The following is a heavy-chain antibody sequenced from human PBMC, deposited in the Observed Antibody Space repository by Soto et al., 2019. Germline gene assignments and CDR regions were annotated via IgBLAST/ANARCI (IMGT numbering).Heavy chain of an antibody. Sequence: LGLSCAASGFTLRNYEMNWVRQAPGKGLEWISKISGSNNNIYYAGSVRGRFTISRDNAKNSLYLQMNSLRAEDTAIYYCASERLCGADCYFFDNWGQGAQVTVSS. CDR3: ASERLCGADCYFFDN. CDR2: ISGSNNNI. D-gene: IGHD2-21*02. CDR1: GFTLRNYE. V-gene: IGHV3-48*03. J-gene: IGHJ4*02.